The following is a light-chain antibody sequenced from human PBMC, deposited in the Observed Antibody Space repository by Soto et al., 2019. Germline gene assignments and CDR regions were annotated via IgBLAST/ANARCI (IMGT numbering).Light chain of an antibody. J-gene: IGKJ3*01. V-gene: IGKV3-20*01. CDR3: QQYGSSPLT. Sequence: EIVLTQSPGTLSLSPGERVTISCRASQSVSSSYLAWYQRKPGQAPRLLIYDASSRATVIPDRFSGSVSGKDFALTISRLESEDCAVYYCQQYGSSPLTFGLGTRVDIK. CDR2: DAS. CDR1: QSVSSSY.